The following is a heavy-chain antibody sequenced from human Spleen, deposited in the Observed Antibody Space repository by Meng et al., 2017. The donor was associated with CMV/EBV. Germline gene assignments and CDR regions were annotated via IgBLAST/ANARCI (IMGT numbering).Heavy chain of an antibody. CDR2: INPNSGGS. J-gene: IGHJ4*02. CDR1: GYTFTASY. V-gene: IGHV1-2*02. D-gene: IGHD3-22*01. CDR3: ARSVYDATGYYIDL. Sequence: ASGYTFTASYLHWVRQAPGQGLEWMAWINPNSGGSIYAHNFQGRVTLTSDTSISTAYMEVKRLRSDDAAVYYCARSVYDATGYYIDLWGQGTLVTFSS.